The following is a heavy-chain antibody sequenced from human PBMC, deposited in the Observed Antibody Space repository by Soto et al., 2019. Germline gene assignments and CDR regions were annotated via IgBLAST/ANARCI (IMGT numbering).Heavy chain of an antibody. D-gene: IGHD3-10*01. CDR2: MYYSGST. CDR1: GYSISSSNW. V-gene: IGHV4-28*03. Sequence: SETLSLTCAVSGYSISSSNWWGWSRQPPGKGQEWIGYMYYSGSTYYNSSLKSRVTMSVDTSKNQFSLKLSSVTAADTAVYYCAKGGIISMGRGALDDWGQGTLVTVSS. CDR3: AKGGIISMGRGALDD. J-gene: IGHJ4*02.